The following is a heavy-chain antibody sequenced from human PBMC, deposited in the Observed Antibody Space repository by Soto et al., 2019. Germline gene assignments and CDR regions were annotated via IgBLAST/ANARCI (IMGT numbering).Heavy chain of an antibody. CDR1: GFTFSDYY. V-gene: IGHV3-11*05. J-gene: IGHJ4*02. Sequence: QVQLVESGGGLVKPGGSLRLSCAASGFTFSDYYMSWIRQAPGKGLEWVSYISSSSSYTNYADSVKGRFTISRDNSKNTLYLQMNSLRAEDTAVYYCARGPHYSNLDYWGQGTLVTVSS. CDR2: ISSSSSYT. CDR3: ARGPHYSNLDY. D-gene: IGHD4-4*01.